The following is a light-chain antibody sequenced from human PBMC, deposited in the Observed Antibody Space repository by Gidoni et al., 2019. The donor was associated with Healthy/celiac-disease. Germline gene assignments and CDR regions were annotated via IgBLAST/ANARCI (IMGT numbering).Light chain of an antibody. CDR1: QGISSY. CDR3: QQLNSYL. CDR2: AAS. V-gene: IGKV1-9*01. J-gene: IGKJ3*01. Sequence: DIQLTQSPSFLSASVVDRVTITCRASQGISSYVAWYQQKPGKAPKLLIYAASTLQSGVPSRFSGSGSGTEFTLTISSLQPDDFATYYCQQLNSYLFGPGTNVDIK.